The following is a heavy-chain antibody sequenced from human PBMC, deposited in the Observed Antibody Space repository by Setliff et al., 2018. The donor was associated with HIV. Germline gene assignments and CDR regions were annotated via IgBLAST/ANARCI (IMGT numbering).Heavy chain of an antibody. J-gene: IGHJ4*02. V-gene: IGHV1-69*13. CDR2: IIPLFGSA. CDR1: GGTFRSHE. Sequence: SVKVSCKASGGTFRSHEISWVRQAPGQGLEWMGGIIPLFGSADYAQRFQGRVTVTADESTSTAYMELTSLRSEDTAMYYCAVVNKVTDFEYWGQGTLVTVSS. D-gene: IGHD2-21*01. CDR3: AVVNKVTDFEY.